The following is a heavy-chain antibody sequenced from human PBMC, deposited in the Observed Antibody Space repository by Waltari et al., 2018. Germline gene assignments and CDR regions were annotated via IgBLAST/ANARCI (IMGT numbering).Heavy chain of an antibody. CDR3: ARDGYSGYDRWFDP. CDR2: INPNSGGT. J-gene: IGHJ5*02. Sequence: QVQLVQSGAEVKKPGASVTVTCKASGYTFTGYYIHLVRTPPGQGLEWMGWINPNSGGTNYAQKFQGRVTMTRDTSISTAYMELSRLRSDDTAVYYCARDGYSGYDRWFDPWGQGTLVTVSS. CDR1: GYTFTGYY. V-gene: IGHV1-2*02. D-gene: IGHD5-12*01.